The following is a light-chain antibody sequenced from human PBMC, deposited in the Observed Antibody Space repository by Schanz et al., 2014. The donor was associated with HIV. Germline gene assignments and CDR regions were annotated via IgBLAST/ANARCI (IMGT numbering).Light chain of an antibody. Sequence: QSVLTQPPSVSAAPGQKVTISCSGSSSNIGKNYVSWYRQLPGTAPQLLIYDNSERPSGIPDRFSGSKSGTSATLGITGLQTGDEADYYCAVWDNTLSSVIFGGGTKLTVL. CDR2: DNS. CDR1: SSNIGKNY. J-gene: IGLJ2*01. CDR3: AVWDNTLSSVI. V-gene: IGLV1-51*01.